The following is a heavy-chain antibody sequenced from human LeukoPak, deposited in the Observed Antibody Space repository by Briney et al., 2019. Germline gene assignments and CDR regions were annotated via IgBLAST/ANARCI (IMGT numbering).Heavy chain of an antibody. Sequence: SQTLSLTCTVSGGSISSGDYYWSWIRRSPGKGLEWIGYIYYSGSTSYNPSLKSRVTTSVDTSKNQFSLKLSSMTAADTAVYYCARGPNYVWGSYRYFDYWGQGTLVTVSS. CDR3: ARGPNYVWGSYRYFDY. V-gene: IGHV4-30-4*01. D-gene: IGHD3-16*02. CDR1: GGSISSGDYY. J-gene: IGHJ4*02. CDR2: IYYSGST.